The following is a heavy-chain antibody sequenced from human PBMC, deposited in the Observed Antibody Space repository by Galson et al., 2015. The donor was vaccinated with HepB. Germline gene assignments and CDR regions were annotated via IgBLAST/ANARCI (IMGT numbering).Heavy chain of an antibody. D-gene: IGHD2-15*01. V-gene: IGHV3-30-3*01. CDR3: ARDYGSYSGGGWYSVAFDI. CDR2: ISSDGSIQ. J-gene: IGHJ3*02. Sequence: SLRLSCAASGFTLSGYAMHWVRQAPGKGLEWMAVISSDGSIQHYADSVKGRFTISRDNSKNTLYLEMNSLRAEDTAVYYCARDYGSYSGGGWYSVAFDIWGQGTMVTVPS. CDR1: GFTLSGYA.